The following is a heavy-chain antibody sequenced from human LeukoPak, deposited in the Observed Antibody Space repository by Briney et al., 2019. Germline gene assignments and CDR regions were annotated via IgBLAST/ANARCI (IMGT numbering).Heavy chain of an antibody. J-gene: IGHJ3*02. Sequence: SETLSLTCTVSGGSVSTYYWGWVRQPPGKGLEWIGCIYYSGSINYNPSLKSRVTMSVDTSKNQFSLRLSSVTAADTAVYYCATSGVITMIDSIWGQGTMVTVSS. CDR1: GGSVSTYY. V-gene: IGHV4-59*02. D-gene: IGHD3-22*01. CDR2: IYYSGSI. CDR3: ATSGVITMIDSI.